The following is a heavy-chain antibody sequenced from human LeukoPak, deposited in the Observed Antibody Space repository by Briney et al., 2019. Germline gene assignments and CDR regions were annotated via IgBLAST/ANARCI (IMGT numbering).Heavy chain of an antibody. CDR3: AKDWYGDHPFDY. J-gene: IGHJ4*02. CDR2: ISGSGGST. V-gene: IGHV3-23*01. D-gene: IGHD4-17*01. Sequence: SGGSLRLSYAASGFTFSSYAMSWVRQAPGKGLEWVSAISGSGGSTYYADSVQGRFTISRDNSKNTLYLQMNSLRAEDTAVYYCAKDWYGDHPFDYWGQGTLVTVSS. CDR1: GFTFSSYA.